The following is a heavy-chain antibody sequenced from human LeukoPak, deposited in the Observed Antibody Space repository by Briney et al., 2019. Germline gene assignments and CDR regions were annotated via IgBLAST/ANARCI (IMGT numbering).Heavy chain of an antibody. CDR3: ARSVTSGDPLSD. V-gene: IGHV3-23*01. CDR2: ISDSGANT. J-gene: IGHJ4*02. D-gene: IGHD2-15*01. Sequence: GGSLRLSCAASGFTFSSYSMSWVRQAPGKGLEWVSIISDSGANTYYADSVRGRFTISRDNSKNTLYLQMNSLRAEDTAVYYCARSVTSGDPLSDWGQGTLVTVSS. CDR1: GFTFSSYS.